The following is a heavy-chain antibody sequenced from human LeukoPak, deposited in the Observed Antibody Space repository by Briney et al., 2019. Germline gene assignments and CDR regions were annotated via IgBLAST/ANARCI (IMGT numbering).Heavy chain of an antibody. CDR1: GFTFSNYV. V-gene: IGHV3-23*01. CDR3: AKDSKIPQPPLDY. J-gene: IGHJ4*02. CDR2: ISGSGGST. Sequence: GGSLRLSCAASGFTFSNYVASWVRQAPGKGLEWVSSISGSGGSTYYAESVKGRFTISRDNYKNTLYLQMNSLRAEDPAVYYCAKDSKIPQPPLDYWGQGTLVTVSS. D-gene: IGHD2-2*02.